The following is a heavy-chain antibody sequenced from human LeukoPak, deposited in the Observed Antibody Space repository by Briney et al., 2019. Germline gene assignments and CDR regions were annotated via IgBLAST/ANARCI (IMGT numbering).Heavy chain of an antibody. V-gene: IGHV5-51*01. CDR2: IYPSDSDT. J-gene: IGHJ4*02. Sequence: GESLKISCKGSGYSFTTYWTAWVRQMPGKGLEWMGIIYPSDSDTRYSPSFQGQVTISADKSISTAYLQWSSLKASDTAMYYCARQYSAYDYWGQGTLVTVSS. D-gene: IGHD5-12*01. CDR3: ARQYSAYDY. CDR1: GYSFTTYW.